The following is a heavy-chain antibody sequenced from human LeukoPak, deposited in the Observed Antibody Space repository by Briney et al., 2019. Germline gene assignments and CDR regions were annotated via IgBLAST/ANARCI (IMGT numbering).Heavy chain of an antibody. CDR2: FHYSGST. CDR1: GVSVSSSSYY. CDR3: ASLVVVVVTASEIDY. V-gene: IGHV4-39*01. D-gene: IGHD2-21*02. Sequence: SETLSLTCSVSGVSVSSSSYYWGWVRQPPGKGREWIGSFHYSGSTYYNPSLKSRVTISGDTSKNQFSLKLRSVTAADTAVYYCASLVVVVVTASEIDYWGQGTLVTVSS. J-gene: IGHJ4*02.